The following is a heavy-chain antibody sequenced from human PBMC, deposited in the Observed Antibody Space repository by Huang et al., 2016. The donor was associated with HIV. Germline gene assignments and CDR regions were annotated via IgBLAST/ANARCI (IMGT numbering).Heavy chain of an antibody. CDR1: GFSFSNYG. Sequence: QVQLVESGGGVVQPGRSLRLSCAASGFSFSNYGIHWVRQAPGKGLWGVAVISYDGKKKYDADSVKGRFTISRDNSNNTLFLQMNSLRAEDTAVYYCGKDWTGSSGWFTLHYYYYGMDVWGQGTTVTVSS. J-gene: IGHJ6*02. CDR2: ISYDGKKK. D-gene: IGHD6-19*01. CDR3: GKDWTGSSGWFTLHYYYYGMDV. V-gene: IGHV3-30*18.